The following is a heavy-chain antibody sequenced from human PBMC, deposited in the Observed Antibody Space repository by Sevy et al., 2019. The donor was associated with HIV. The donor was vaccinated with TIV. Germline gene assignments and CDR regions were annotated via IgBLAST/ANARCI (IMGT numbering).Heavy chain of an antibody. CDR2: IYSGGST. Sequence: GGSLRLSCAASGFTVSSNYMSWVRQAPGKGLEWVSVIYSGGSTYYADSVKGRFTISRDNSKNTLYLQMNSLRAEDTAVYYCARDPEGCSSGIYYYYYMDVWGKGTTVTVSS. CDR1: GFTVSSNY. CDR3: ARDPEGCSSGIYYYYYMDV. D-gene: IGHD6-6*01. V-gene: IGHV3-66*02. J-gene: IGHJ6*03.